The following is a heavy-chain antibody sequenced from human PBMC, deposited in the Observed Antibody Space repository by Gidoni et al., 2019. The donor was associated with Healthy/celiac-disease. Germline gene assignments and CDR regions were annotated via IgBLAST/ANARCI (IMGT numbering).Heavy chain of an antibody. D-gene: IGHD1-26*01. Sequence: QVQLVESGGGVVQPVMSLSLSCAASGFTFSSYGMHWVRQAPGKGLEWVAVIWYDGSNKYYADSVKGRFTISRDNSKNTLYLQMNSLRAEDTAVYYCAREGIVGATYYFDYWGQGTLVTVSS. CDR2: IWYDGSNK. J-gene: IGHJ4*02. CDR3: AREGIVGATYYFDY. V-gene: IGHV3-33*01. CDR1: GFTFSSYG.